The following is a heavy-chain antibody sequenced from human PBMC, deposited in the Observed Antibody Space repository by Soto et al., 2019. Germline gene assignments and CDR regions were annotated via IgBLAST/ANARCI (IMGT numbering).Heavy chain of an antibody. V-gene: IGHV3-30-3*01. D-gene: IGHD5-18*01. J-gene: IGHJ6*02. Sequence: LRLSCAASGFTFSSYAMHWVRQAPGKGLEWVAVISYDGSNKYYADSVKGRFTISRDNSKNTLYLQMNSLRAEDTAVYYCARDATDTAMVLYSYYYGMDVWGQGTTVTVSS. CDR3: ARDATDTAMVLYSYYYGMDV. CDR1: GFTFSSYA. CDR2: ISYDGSNK.